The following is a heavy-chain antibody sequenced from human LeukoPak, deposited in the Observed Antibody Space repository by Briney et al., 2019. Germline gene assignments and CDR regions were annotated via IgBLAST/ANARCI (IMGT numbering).Heavy chain of an antibody. CDR1: GYTFTGYY. Sequence: ASVKVSCKASGYTFTGYYMHWVRQAPGQGLEWIGWINPNSGGTNYAQKFQRSVTMTRETSISTAYMELSRLRSDDTAVYYCARDRKAGGYFSYWGQGTLVTVSS. D-gene: IGHD5-18*01. V-gene: IGHV1-2*02. CDR3: ARDRKAGGYFSY. J-gene: IGHJ4*02. CDR2: INPNSGGT.